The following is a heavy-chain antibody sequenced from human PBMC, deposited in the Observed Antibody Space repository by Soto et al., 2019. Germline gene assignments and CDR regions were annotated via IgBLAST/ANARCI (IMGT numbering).Heavy chain of an antibody. CDR1: GFTFSRYW. V-gene: IGHV3-7*01. Sequence: EVQLVESGGGLVQPGGSLRLSCAASGFTFSRYWMSWVRQAPGKGLEWVANIKQDGSEKYYVESVKGRFTMSRDNTKNSLYLQMNSLRAEDTAVYYCVRDDTRENNDFWSGHYTTDAFDIWGQGRMVTVSS. CDR2: IKQDGSEK. D-gene: IGHD3-3*01. J-gene: IGHJ3*02. CDR3: VRDDTRENNDFWSGHYTTDAFDI.